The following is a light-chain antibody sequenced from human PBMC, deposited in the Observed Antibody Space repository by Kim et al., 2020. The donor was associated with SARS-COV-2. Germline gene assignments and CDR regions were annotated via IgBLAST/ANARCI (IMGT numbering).Light chain of an antibody. CDR1: QTMTNY. J-gene: IGKJ2*03. V-gene: IGKV1-39*01. CDR2: SVS. CDR3: QQSYSYPYS. Sequence: SASVGDRATITCRASQTMTNYLNWYQQKPGKAPRLLIYSVSKLQTGVPARFSGGGSATEFTPTISGLQPEDFTTYVCQQSYSYPYSFGQGTKLEI.